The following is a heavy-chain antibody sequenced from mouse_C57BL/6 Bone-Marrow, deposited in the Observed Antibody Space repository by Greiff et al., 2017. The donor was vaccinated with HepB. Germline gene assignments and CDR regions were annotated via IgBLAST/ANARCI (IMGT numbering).Heavy chain of an antibody. CDR2: IHPNSGST. CDR1: GYTFTSYW. J-gene: IGHJ2*01. CDR3: ARDYYGSSYYFDY. Sequence: QVHVKQPGAELVKPGASVKLSCKASGYTFTSYWMHWVKQRPGQGLEWIGMIHPNSGSTNYNEKFKSKATLTVEKSSSTAYMQLSSLTSEDSAVYYCARDYYGSSYYFDYWGQGTTLTVSS. D-gene: IGHD1-1*01. V-gene: IGHV1-64*01.